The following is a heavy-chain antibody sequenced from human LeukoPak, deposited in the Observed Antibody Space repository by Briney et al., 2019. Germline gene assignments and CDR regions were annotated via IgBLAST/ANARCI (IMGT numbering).Heavy chain of an antibody. J-gene: IGHJ4*02. D-gene: IGHD3-22*01. Sequence: SQTLSLTCTVSSNSISSGDNYWSWIRQPAGKGLEWIGRIYTSGSTNYTPSLKSRVTISGDTSKNQFSLRLSSVTAADTAVYCARASYSYDINGWVPFDYWGQGTLVTVSS. CDR3: ARASYSYDINGWVPFDY. CDR2: IYTSGST. CDR1: SNSISSGDNY. V-gene: IGHV4-61*02.